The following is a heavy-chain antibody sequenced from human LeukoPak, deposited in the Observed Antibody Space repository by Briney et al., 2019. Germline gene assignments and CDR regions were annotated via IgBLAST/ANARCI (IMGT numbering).Heavy chain of an antibody. CDR2: IYYSGRT. J-gene: IGHJ4*02. CDR3: ARNYYDTKKPWD. V-gene: IGHV4-59*08. Sequence: SETLSLTCSVSGGSISSYYWSWIRQPPGKGLEWIGYIYYSGRTSYNPSLKSRVTISVDTSKNQFSLRLSSVTAADTAVYFCARNYYDTKKPWDWGQGTLVTVSS. CDR1: GGSISSYY. D-gene: IGHD3-22*01.